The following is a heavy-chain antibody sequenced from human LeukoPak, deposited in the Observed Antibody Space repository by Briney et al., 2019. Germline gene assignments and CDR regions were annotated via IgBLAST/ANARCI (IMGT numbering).Heavy chain of an antibody. D-gene: IGHD6-13*01. CDR2: ISSSSRYI. CDR1: GFPFSTYE. V-gene: IGHV3-21*01. J-gene: IGHJ5*02. Sequence: GGSLTLSCAASGFPFSTYEMKWVRQAPGKGLEWVSSISSSSRYIYYADSVKGRFTISRDNAKNSLYLQMNSLRAEDTAVYYCARRTSPGIAAAGSIYWFDPWGQGTLVTVSS. CDR3: ARRTSPGIAAAGSIYWFDP.